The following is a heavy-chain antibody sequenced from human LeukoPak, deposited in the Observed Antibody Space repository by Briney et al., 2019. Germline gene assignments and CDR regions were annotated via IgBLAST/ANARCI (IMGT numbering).Heavy chain of an antibody. Sequence: PGGSLRLSCAVSGFTLNEHALSWVRQAPGEGLEWVSGIIDVGDTYYADSVKGRFTIYRDYSRNTLYLQMNSLRAEDTATYYCAKDYCRGGNCPSPFVDSWGQGTLVTVSS. D-gene: IGHD2-15*01. J-gene: IGHJ4*02. CDR1: GFTLNEHA. CDR2: IIDVGDT. V-gene: IGHV3-23*01. CDR3: AKDYCRGGNCPSPFVDS.